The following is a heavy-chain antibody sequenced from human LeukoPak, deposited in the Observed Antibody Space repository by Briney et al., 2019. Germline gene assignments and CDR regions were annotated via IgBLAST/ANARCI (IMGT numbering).Heavy chain of an antibody. CDR2: IWYDGSNK. V-gene: IGHV3-33*06. CDR1: GFTFSSYG. Sequence: GRSLRLSCAASGFTFSSYGMHWVRQAPGKGLEWVAVIWYDGSNKYYADSVKGRFTVSRDDSKNTLCLQMNSLRAEDTAVYYCAKEPTYYYDSSGYSYFDYWGQGTLVTVSS. CDR3: AKEPTYYYDSSGYSYFDY. D-gene: IGHD3-22*01. J-gene: IGHJ4*02.